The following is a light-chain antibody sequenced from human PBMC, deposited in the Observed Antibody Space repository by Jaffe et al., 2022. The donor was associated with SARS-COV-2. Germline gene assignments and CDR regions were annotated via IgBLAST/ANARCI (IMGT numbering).Light chain of an antibody. CDR1: SSNIGNNY. CDR3: VTWDSSLQAVV. V-gene: IGLV1-51*02. J-gene: IGLJ3*02. Sequence: QSVLTQPPSVSAAPGQKVAISCSGTSSNIGNNYVSWYQQFPGTAPKLLIYEDDKRPSGIPDRYSASKSGVPATLAITGLQTGDEADYYCVTWDSSLQAVVFGGGTRLTVL. CDR2: EDD.